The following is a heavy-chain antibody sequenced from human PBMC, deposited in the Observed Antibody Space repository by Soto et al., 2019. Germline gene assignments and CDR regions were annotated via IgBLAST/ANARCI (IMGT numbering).Heavy chain of an antibody. J-gene: IGHJ5*02. CDR3: AKAPSWGDYLPFDP. D-gene: IGHD4-17*01. CDR2: ISGSGGST. CDR1: GFTFSSYA. V-gene: IGHV3-23*01. Sequence: VGSLRLSCAASGFTFSSYAMSWVRQAPGKGLEWVSAISGSGGSTYYADSVKGRFTISRDNSKNTLYLQMNSLRAEDTAVYYCAKAPSWGDYLPFDPWGQGTLVTVSS.